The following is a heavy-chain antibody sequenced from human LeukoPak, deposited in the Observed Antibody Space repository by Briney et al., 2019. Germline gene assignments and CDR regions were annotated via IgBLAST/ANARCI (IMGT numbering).Heavy chain of an antibody. CDR2: ISPDDSDT. V-gene: IGHV5-51*01. Sequence: GESLKISCKGSGYRFTGYWIGWVRQVPGKGLEWMGIISPDDSDTRDSPSYSPSFQGQVTISTDESISTAYLQWSSLKASDTAIYYCARYRGHYVSLPSPFDYWGQGTLVTVSS. D-gene: IGHD3-22*01. CDR3: ARYRGHYVSLPSPFDY. CDR1: GYRFTGYW. J-gene: IGHJ4*02.